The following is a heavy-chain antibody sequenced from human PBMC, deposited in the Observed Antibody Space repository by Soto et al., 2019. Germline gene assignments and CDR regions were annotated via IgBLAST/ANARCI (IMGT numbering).Heavy chain of an antibody. V-gene: IGHV3-30*18. CDR3: AKDQGAYCGGDCYSEYYFDY. Sequence: QVQLVESGGGVVQPGRSLRLSCAASGFTFSSYGMHWVRQAPGKGLEWVAVISYDGSNKYYADSVKGRFIISRDNSKKTLYLQMNSLRAEDTAVYYCAKDQGAYCGGDCYSEYYFDYWGQGTLVTVSS. D-gene: IGHD2-21*02. CDR2: ISYDGSNK. J-gene: IGHJ4*02. CDR1: GFTFSSYG.